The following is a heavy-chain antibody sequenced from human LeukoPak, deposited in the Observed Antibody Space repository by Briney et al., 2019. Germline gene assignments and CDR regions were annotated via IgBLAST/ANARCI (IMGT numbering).Heavy chain of an antibody. CDR1: GGTFSSYA. CDR2: MNPNSGNA. V-gene: IGHV1-8*02. J-gene: IGHJ4*02. CDR3: AREDGDYPLDY. D-gene: IGHD4-17*01. Sequence: ASVKVSCKASGGTFSSYAISWVRQAPGQGLEWMGWMNPNSGNADYAQKFQGRVTMTRNTSISTAYMELSSLRSEDTAVYYCAREDGDYPLDYWGQGTLVTVSS.